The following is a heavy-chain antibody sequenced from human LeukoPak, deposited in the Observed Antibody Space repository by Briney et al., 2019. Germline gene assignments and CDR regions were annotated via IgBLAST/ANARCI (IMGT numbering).Heavy chain of an antibody. Sequence: PSETLSLTCTVSGGSIRSYCWSWIRQPPGKGLEWIGYIYYSGSTNYNPSLKSRVTISVDTSKNQFSLKLSSVAAADTAVYYCARQGAGVPFDYWGRGTLVTVSS. CDR3: ARQGAGVPFDY. J-gene: IGHJ4*02. CDR2: IYYSGST. V-gene: IGHV4-59*08. CDR1: GGSIRSYC. D-gene: IGHD3-10*01.